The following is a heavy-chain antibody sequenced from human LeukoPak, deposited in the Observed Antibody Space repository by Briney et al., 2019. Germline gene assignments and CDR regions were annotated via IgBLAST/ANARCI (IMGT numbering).Heavy chain of an antibody. CDR2: INPNSGGT. V-gene: IGHV1-2*02. CDR3: ARAASTDFDY. Sequence: QAPXXXXEWMGWINPNSGGTNYAQKFQGRVTMTRDTSISTAYMELSRLRSDDTAVYYCARAASTDFDYWGQGTLVTVSS. J-gene: IGHJ4*02.